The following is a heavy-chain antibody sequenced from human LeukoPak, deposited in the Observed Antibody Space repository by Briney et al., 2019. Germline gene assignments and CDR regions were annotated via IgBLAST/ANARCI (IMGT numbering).Heavy chain of an antibody. Sequence: GGSLRLSCAASGFSFSFYWMSWVRQAPGKGLEWVANIKQDGSEKYYVDSVKGRFTISRDNTKNSLYLQMNSLRAEDTAVYYCAREPRTGQQLDYFDYWGQGTLVTVSS. CDR3: AREPRTGQQLDYFDY. CDR1: GFSFSFYW. D-gene: IGHD6-13*01. V-gene: IGHV3-7*01. CDR2: IKQDGSEK. J-gene: IGHJ4*02.